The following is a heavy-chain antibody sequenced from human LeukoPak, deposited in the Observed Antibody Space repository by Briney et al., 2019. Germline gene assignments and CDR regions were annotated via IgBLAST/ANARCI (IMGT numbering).Heavy chain of an antibody. V-gene: IGHV4-61*02. J-gene: IGHJ4*02. CDR1: AGSISSGSYY. D-gene: IGHD3-22*01. CDR3: AREFYYDSSGYYSVYFDY. CDR2: IYTSGRT. Sequence: SETLSLTCTVSAGSISSGSYYWVWIRQPSGTGLEAVGRIYTSGRTNYDPSLKSRVTISVDTSKNQFSLKLSSVTAADTAVYYCAREFYYDSSGYYSVYFDYWGQGTLVTVSS.